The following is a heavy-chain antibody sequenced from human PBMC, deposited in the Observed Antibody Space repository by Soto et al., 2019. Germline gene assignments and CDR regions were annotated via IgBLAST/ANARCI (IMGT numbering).Heavy chain of an antibody. V-gene: IGHV1-8*01. CDR2: MNPDSGHT. Sequence: ASVKVSCKASGYTFTSYDINWVRQATGQGPEWMGWMNPDSGHTGYVRKFQGRVTMTRNTATSTAYTELSSLRSEDTAVYYCARSLGGSNVNSDYWGQGTLVTVSS. CDR3: ARSLGGSNVNSDY. J-gene: IGHJ4*02. D-gene: IGHD3-10*01. CDR1: GYTFTSYD.